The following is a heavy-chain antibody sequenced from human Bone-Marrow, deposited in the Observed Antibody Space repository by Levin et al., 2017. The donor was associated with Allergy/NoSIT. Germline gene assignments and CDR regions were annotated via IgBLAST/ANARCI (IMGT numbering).Heavy chain of an antibody. CDR1: GFTFSSYW. D-gene: IGHD5-24*01. CDR2: IKQDGSEK. CDR3: ARMSRGDGHKVG. V-gene: IGHV3-7*01. J-gene: IGHJ4*02. Sequence: PGGSLRLSCAASGFTFSSYWMSWVRQSPVKGLEWVANIKQDGSEKYYVDSVKGRFIISRDNTKNSLYLEMNSLRVEDTAVYYCARMSRGDGHKVGWGRGILVTVSS.